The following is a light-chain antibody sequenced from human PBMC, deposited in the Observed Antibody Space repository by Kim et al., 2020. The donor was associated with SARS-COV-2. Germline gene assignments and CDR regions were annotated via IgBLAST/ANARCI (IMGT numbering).Light chain of an antibody. CDR1: SSSIGNDY. CDR2: DNT. V-gene: IGLV1-51*01. CDR3: ETWASDLRAVV. Sequence: GQKVTTSCSRSSSSIGNDYVPWYQQCPGTAPTPLIYDNTQRPSGIPDRFSGSKSGTSATPDITGLQTGDEADYYCETWASDLRAVVFGGGTQLTVL. J-gene: IGLJ2*01.